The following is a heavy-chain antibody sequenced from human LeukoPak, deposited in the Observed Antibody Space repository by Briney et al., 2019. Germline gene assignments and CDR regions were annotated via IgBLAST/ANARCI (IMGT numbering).Heavy chain of an antibody. Sequence: ASVKVSCKASGYTFTSYDINWVRQATGQGLEWMGWMNPNSGNTGYAQKFQGRVTITRNTSISTAYMELSSLRSEDTAVYYCARAGSSVTNYFDYWGQGTLVTVSS. CDR2: MNPNSGNT. V-gene: IGHV1-8*03. CDR1: GYTFTSYD. J-gene: IGHJ4*02. D-gene: IGHD1-26*01. CDR3: ARAGSSVTNYFDY.